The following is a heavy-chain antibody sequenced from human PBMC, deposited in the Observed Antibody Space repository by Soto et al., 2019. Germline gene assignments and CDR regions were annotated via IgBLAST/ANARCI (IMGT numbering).Heavy chain of an antibody. CDR1: GGSISSYY. V-gene: IGHV4-59*01. CDR2: IYYSGST. CDR3: ARSLVDTAMGFDY. Sequence: SETLSLTCTVSGGSISSYYWSWIRQPPGKGLEWIGYIYYSGSTNYNPSLKSRVTISVDTSKNQFSLKLSSVTAADTAAYYCARSLVDTAMGFDYWGQGPLVTVSS. J-gene: IGHJ4*02. D-gene: IGHD5-18*01.